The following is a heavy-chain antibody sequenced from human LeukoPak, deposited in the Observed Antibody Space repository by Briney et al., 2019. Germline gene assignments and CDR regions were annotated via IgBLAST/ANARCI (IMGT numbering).Heavy chain of an antibody. Sequence: GASVKVSCKASGYTFTGYYMHWVRQAPGQGLEWMGWINPNSGGTNYAQKFQGRVTMTSDTSISTAYMELSRLRSDDTAVYYCARARSGSSWVEYYFDYWGQGTLVTVSS. V-gene: IGHV1-2*02. J-gene: IGHJ4*02. D-gene: IGHD6-13*01. CDR3: ARARSGSSWVEYYFDY. CDR1: GYTFTGYY. CDR2: INPNSGGT.